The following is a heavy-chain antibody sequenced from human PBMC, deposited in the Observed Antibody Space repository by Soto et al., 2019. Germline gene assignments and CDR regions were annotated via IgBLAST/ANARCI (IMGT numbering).Heavy chain of an antibody. V-gene: IGHV3-11*06. CDR1: GFTFSDYY. CDR3: ASGRYLGGAVDY. CDR2: ISSSSSYT. D-gene: IGHD1-26*01. J-gene: IGHJ4*02. Sequence: GGSLRLSCAASGFTFSDYYMSWIRQAPGKGLEWVSYISSSSSYTNYADSVKGRFTISRDNAKNSLYLQMNSLRAEDTAVYYCASGRYLGGAVDYWGQGTLVTVSS.